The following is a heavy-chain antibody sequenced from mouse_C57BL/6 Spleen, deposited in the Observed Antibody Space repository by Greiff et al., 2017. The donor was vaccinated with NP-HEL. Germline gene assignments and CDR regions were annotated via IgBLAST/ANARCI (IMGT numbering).Heavy chain of an antibody. Sequence: QVQLKESGAELVKPGASVKISCKASGYAFSSYWMNWVKQRPGKGLEWIGQIYPGDGDTNYNGKFKGKATLTADKSSSTAYMQLSSLTSEDSAVYFCARDGNYRFAYWGQGTLVTVSA. J-gene: IGHJ3*01. CDR1: GYAFSSYW. CDR3: ARDGNYRFAY. V-gene: IGHV1-80*01. D-gene: IGHD2-1*01. CDR2: IYPGDGDT.